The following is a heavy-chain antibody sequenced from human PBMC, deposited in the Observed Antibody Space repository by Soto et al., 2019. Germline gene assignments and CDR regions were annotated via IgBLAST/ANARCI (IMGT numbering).Heavy chain of an antibody. CDR3: AGDYSGGSSAPDY. J-gene: IGHJ4*02. Sequence: QVQLVESGGGVAQPGRSLRLSCAASGFTFSSYGMHWVRQAPGKGLEWVAVIWYDGSNKYYADSVKGRFTISRDNSKNTRYLQMNSLRADDTAVYYCAGDYSGGSSAPDYWGQGTLVTVSS. D-gene: IGHD2-15*01. CDR2: IWYDGSNK. V-gene: IGHV3-33*01. CDR1: GFTFSSYG.